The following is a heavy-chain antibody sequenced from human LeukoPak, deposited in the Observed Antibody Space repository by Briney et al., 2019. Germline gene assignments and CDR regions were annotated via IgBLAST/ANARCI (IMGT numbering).Heavy chain of an antibody. V-gene: IGHV3-30*02. CDR2: IRYDGSNK. CDR3: AKEGYYDILTGYYTGSWFDP. CDR1: GFSLSAYW. D-gene: IGHD3-9*01. Sequence: GGSLRLSCAASGFSLSAYWMTWVRQAPGKGLEWVAFIRYDGSNKYYADSVKGRFTISRDNSKNTLYLQMNSLRAEDTAVYYCAKEGYYDILTGYYTGSWFDPWGQGTLVTVSS. J-gene: IGHJ5*02.